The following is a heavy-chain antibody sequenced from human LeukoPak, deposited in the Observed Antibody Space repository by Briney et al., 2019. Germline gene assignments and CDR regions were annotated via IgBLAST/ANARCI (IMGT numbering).Heavy chain of an antibody. D-gene: IGHD3-10*01. Sequence: PSETLSLTCTVSGTSISSYYWNWIRQPPGKGLEWIGYIDNTGSTNYNPSLKSRVTISVDTSKNQFSLNLRSVSAADTAMYYCARSPTYYYGSGSYYNGVYWFDPWGQGTLVTVSS. J-gene: IGHJ5*02. CDR2: IDNTGST. CDR3: ARSPTYYYGSGSYYNGVYWFDP. V-gene: IGHV4-59*01. CDR1: GTSISSYY.